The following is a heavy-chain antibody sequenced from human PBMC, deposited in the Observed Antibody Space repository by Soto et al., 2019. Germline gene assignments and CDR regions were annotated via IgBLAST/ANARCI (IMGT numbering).Heavy chain of an antibody. Sequence: ASVKVSCKASGYTFTSYGISWVRQAPGQGLEWVGWISAYNGNTNYAQKLQGRVTMTTDTSTSTAYMELRSLRSDDTAVYYCARLKSYELLWFGPDYWGQGTLVTVSS. V-gene: IGHV1-18*04. D-gene: IGHD3-10*01. J-gene: IGHJ4*02. CDR2: ISAYNGNT. CDR3: ARLKSYELLWFGPDY. CDR1: GYTFTSYG.